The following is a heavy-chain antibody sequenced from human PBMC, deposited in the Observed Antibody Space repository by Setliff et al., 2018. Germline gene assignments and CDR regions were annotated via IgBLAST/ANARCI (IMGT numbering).Heavy chain of an antibody. V-gene: IGHV1-18*01. CDR1: GYTFSNYG. CDR3: SKLVRYCTTTACQGASGAEF. Sequence: ASVKVSCKASGYTFSNYGITWVRQAPGQGLEWMGWNSAYTGNTKFAQKFQGRVTMTTDTSTGTAYLELRSLTSEDTAVYYCSKLVRYCTTTACQGASGAEFWGQGTLVTVSS. CDR2: NSAYTGNT. J-gene: IGHJ4*02. D-gene: IGHD2-8*01.